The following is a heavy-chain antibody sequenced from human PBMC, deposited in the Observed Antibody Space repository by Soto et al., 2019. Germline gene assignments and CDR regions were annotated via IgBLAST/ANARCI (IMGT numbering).Heavy chain of an antibody. CDR2: IIPIFGTA. D-gene: IGHD6-13*01. CDR1: GGTFSSYA. J-gene: IGHJ5*02. V-gene: IGHV1-69*13. Sequence: SSVKFSFKASGGTFSSYAISWVRQAPGQGLEWMGEIIPIFGTANYAQKFQGRVTITADESTSTAYMELSSLRSEDTAVYSCARHRLAAGRRFDPWGQGTLVTVSS. CDR3: ARHRLAAGRRFDP.